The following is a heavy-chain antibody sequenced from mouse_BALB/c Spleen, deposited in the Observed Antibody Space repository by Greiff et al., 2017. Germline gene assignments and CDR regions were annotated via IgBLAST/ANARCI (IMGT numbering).Heavy chain of an antibody. V-gene: IGHV14-3*02. CDR1: GFNIKDTY. J-gene: IGHJ2*01. CDR2: IDPANGNT. D-gene: IGHD1-1*01. Sequence: EVQLQQSGAELVKPGASVKLSCTASGFNIKDTYMHWVKQRPEQGLEWIGRIDPANGNTKYDPKFQGKATITADTSSNTAYLQLSSLTSEDTAVYYCARSDYYGSRYFDYWGQGTTLTVSS. CDR3: ARSDYYGSRYFDY.